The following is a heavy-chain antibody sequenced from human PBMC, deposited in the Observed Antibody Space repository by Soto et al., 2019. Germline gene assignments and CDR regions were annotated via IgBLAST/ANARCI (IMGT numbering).Heavy chain of an antibody. V-gene: IGHV4-34*01. CDR2: INHVGGT. CDR3: VRIRYQLPSSVLWLDP. Sequence: SETLSLTCAVYGGFLSESYWTWIRQPPGKGLEWIGEINHVGGTNYNPSLKSRVAMSVDTSQNQFSLRLISVAAADTAMYFCVRIRYQLPSSVLWLDPWGQGTPVTVSS. J-gene: IGHJ5*02. D-gene: IGHD3-16*01. CDR1: GGFLSESY.